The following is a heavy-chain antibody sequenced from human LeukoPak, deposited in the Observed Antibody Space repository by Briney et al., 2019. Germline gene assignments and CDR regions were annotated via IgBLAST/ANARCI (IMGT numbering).Heavy chain of an antibody. CDR1: GGSIDTYY. D-gene: IGHD3-10*01. J-gene: IGHJ4*02. V-gene: IGHV4-59*01. CDR2: IYNSGST. Sequence: PSETLSLTCTVSGGSIDTYYWSWIRQPPGKGLEWIGYIYNSGSTNYNPSLKSRVTISVDTSKNQFSLKLTSVTAADTAVYYCARDRELGYWGQGTLVTVSS. CDR3: ARDRELGY.